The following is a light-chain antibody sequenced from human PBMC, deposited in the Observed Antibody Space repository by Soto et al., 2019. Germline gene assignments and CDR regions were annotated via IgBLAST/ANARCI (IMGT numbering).Light chain of an antibody. CDR3: RSYTSSSTYV. V-gene: IGLV2-18*02. CDR2: EVS. J-gene: IGLJ1*01. Sequence: QSALTQPPSVSGSPGQSVTISCTGTSSDVGSYNRVSWYQQPPGTAPKLMIYEVSNRPSGVPDRLSGSESGNTASLTISGLQSEDEADYYCRSYTSSSTYVFGSGTKLTVL. CDR1: SSDVGSYNR.